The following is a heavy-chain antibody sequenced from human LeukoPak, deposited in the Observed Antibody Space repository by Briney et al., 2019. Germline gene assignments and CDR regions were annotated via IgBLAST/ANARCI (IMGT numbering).Heavy chain of an antibody. Sequence: SETLCLTCAVSGGSISSYYWSWIRQPPGKGLEWIGYFYYSGSTYYNPSLKSRLTISVDTSKNQFSLELSSVTAADTAVYSCARVITVGANNWFDPWGQGTLVTVSS. CDR3: ARVITVGANNWFDP. V-gene: IGHV4-59*01. D-gene: IGHD1-26*01. J-gene: IGHJ5*02. CDR2: FYYSGST. CDR1: GGSISSYY.